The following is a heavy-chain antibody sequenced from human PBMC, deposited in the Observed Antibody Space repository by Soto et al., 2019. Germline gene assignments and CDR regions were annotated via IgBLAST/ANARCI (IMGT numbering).Heavy chain of an antibody. CDR1: GFTFSNAW. CDR2: IKSKTDGGTT. D-gene: IGHD2-2*01. V-gene: IGHV3-15*07. CDR3: TTGYCSSTSCTYYYYYGMDV. J-gene: IGHJ6*02. Sequence: GGSLRLSCAASGFTFSNAWMNWVRQAPGKGLEWVGRIKSKTDGGTTDYAAPVKGRFTISRDDSKNTLYLQMNSLKTEDTAVYYCTTGYCSSTSCTYYYYYGMDVWGQGTTVTVSS.